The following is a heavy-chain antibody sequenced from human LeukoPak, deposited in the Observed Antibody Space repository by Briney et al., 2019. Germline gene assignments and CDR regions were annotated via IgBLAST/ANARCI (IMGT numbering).Heavy chain of an antibody. CDR2: ISYDGSNK. CDR3: AKDYYDSSGLDYRRPYPYYFDY. D-gene: IGHD3-22*01. V-gene: IGHV3-30*18. CDR1: GFTFSSYG. J-gene: IGHJ4*02. Sequence: PGGSLSLSCAVSGFTFSSYGMPWVRQAPGKRLEWVAVISYDGSNKYYADSGKCRFTISRENSKLTTYLHRNRLMSVPSAVYYIAKDYYDSSGLDYRRPYPYYFDYWGQRTLVTVSS.